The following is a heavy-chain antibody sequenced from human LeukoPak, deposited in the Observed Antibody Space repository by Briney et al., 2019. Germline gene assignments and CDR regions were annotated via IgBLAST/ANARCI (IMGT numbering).Heavy chain of an antibody. D-gene: IGHD3-10*01. CDR2: SYWNNNE. CDR1: GFSVSASAGG. J-gene: IGHJ4*02. V-gene: IGHV2-5*01. Sequence: SGPTLMKPTRTLTLTCTFSGFSVSASAGGGGWIGQPPGKALEWLALSYWNNNERYSPSLKSRVIITQDTAKNHVVLTMTNVDPLDTGTYYCARIWFGELFPFDYWGQGTLVTVSS. CDR3: ARIWFGELFPFDY.